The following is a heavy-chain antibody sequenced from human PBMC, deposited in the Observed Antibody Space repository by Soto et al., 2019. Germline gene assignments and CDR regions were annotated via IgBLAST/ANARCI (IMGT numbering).Heavy chain of an antibody. J-gene: IGHJ4*02. CDR1: GYSFAGYW. D-gene: IGHD3-22*01. CDR2: IDPSDSQT. Sequence: PGESLKISCKGSGYSFAGYWITWVRQMPGEGLEWMGRIDPSDSQTYYSPSFQGHVTISAAKSITTVFLQWSSLRASDTAMYYCARQIYDSDSGPNFQYYFDSWGQGTLVTVSS. V-gene: IGHV5-10-1*01. CDR3: ARQIYDSDSGPNFQYYFDS.